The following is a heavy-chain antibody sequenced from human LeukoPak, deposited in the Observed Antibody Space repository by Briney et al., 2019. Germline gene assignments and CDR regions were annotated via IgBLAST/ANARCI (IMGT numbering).Heavy chain of an antibody. Sequence: PSETLSLTCAVSGGSISSSNWWSWVRQPPGKGLEWIGEIYHSGSTNYNPSLKSRVTISVDKSKNQFSLKLSFVTAADTAVYYCARLAYYYDSSGLRYYFDYWGQGTLVTVSS. D-gene: IGHD3-22*01. J-gene: IGHJ4*02. CDR3: ARLAYYYDSSGLRYYFDY. CDR2: IYHSGST. CDR1: GGSISSSNW. V-gene: IGHV4-4*02.